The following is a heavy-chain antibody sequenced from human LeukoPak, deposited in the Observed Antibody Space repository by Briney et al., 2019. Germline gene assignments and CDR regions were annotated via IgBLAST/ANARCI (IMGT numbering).Heavy chain of an antibody. J-gene: IGHJ4*02. Sequence: GGSLRLSCAASGFTFSSYAMSWVRQAPGKGLEWVSAISGSGGSTYYVDSVKGRFTISRDNSKNALYLQMNSLRAEDTAVYYCAKDLRGYSGYDLKDYWGQGTLVTVSS. CDR2: ISGSGGST. CDR3: AKDLRGYSGYDLKDY. V-gene: IGHV3-23*01. CDR1: GFTFSSYA. D-gene: IGHD5-12*01.